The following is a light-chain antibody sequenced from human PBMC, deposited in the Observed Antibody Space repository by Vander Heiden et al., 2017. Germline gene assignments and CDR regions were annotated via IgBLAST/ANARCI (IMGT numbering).Light chain of an antibody. CDR2: NVN. Sequence: QSALTQPASVSVSPGQSITISCTGTSSDVGGNKYVSWYKQHPGKAPKLMIYNVNNRPSGVSNRFSGSKSGNTASLTISGLQAEDEADYYCSSYTSSSTYVFGTGTKVTVL. J-gene: IGLJ1*01. CDR1: SSDVGGNKY. V-gene: IGLV2-14*03. CDR3: SSYTSSSTYV.